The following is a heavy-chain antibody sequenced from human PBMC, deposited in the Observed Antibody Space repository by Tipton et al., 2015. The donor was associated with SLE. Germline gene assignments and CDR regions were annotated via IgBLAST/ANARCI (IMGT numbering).Heavy chain of an antibody. CDR2: IYTSGST. CDR3: ARTQGVWSGYYMDY. Sequence: TLSLTCTVSGGSISSHYWSWIRQPPGKGLEWIGYIYTSGSTNYNPSPQSRVTISVDTSKNQFSLKLSSVTAADTAVYYCARTQGVWSGYYMDYWGQGTLVTVSS. CDR1: GGSISSHY. D-gene: IGHD3-3*01. V-gene: IGHV4-59*11. J-gene: IGHJ4*02.